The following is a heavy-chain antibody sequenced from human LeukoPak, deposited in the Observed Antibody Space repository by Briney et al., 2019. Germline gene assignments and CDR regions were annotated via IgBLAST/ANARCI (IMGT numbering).Heavy chain of an antibody. CDR2: IKQDGSEK. J-gene: IGHJ4*02. CDR3: ARDWGYCSSTSCYTSLDY. CDR1: GFTFSSYW. Sequence: GGSLRLSCAASGFTFSSYWMSWVRQAPGKGLEWVANIKQDGSEKYYVDSVKGRFTISRDNAKNSLYLQMNSLRAEDTAVYYCARDWGYCSSTSCYTSLDYWGQGTLVTVSS. D-gene: IGHD2-2*02. V-gene: IGHV3-7*01.